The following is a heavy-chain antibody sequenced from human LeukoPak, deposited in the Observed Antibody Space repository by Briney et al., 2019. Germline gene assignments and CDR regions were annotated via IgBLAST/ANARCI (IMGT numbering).Heavy chain of an antibody. CDR2: INHSGST. CDR3: ARRGSG. CDR1: GGSFSGYY. D-gene: IGHD3-10*01. V-gene: IGHV4-34*01. J-gene: IGHJ4*02. Sequence: PSETLSLTCAVYGGSFSGYYWSWIRQPPGKGLEWIGEINHSGSTNYNPSLKSRVTISVDTSKNQFSLKLSSVTAADTAVYYCARRGSGWGQGTLVTVSS.